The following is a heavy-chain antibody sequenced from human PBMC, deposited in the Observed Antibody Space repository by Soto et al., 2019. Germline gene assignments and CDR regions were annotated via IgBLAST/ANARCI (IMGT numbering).Heavy chain of an antibody. CDR1: GFSLSSSGVG. D-gene: IGHD3-10*01. CDR2: IYWDDDK. CDR3: ARGGWTTYYSPFFDY. Sequence: QITLKESGPTLVRPRQTLTLTCTFSGFSLSSSGVGVGWIRQPPGKALEWLALIYWDDDKRYSPSLKSRLTITKDTSKNQVVLTLTKLDTVDTATYYCARGGWTTYYSPFFDYWGQGTLVTVSS. V-gene: IGHV2-5*02. J-gene: IGHJ4*02.